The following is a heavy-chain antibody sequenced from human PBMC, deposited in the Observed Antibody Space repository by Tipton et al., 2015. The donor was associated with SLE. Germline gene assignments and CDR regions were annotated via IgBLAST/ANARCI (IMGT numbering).Heavy chain of an antibody. D-gene: IGHD3-16*01. CDR1: GGSFSVYY. V-gene: IGHV4-34*01. CDR2: MNDSGST. Sequence: TLSLTCAVSGGSFSVYYWSWIRQPPGKGLEWLGEMNDSGSTKYNPSLKTRVTISVDTSKKQFSLKLSSVTAADTAVYYCARMGGYGAFDIWGQGTMVTVSS. CDR3: ARMGGYGAFDI. J-gene: IGHJ3*02.